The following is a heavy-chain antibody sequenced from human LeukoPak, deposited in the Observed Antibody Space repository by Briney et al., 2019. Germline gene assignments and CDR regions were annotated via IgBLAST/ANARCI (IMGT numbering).Heavy chain of an antibody. Sequence: GGSLRLSCAASGFTFSSYSMNWVRQAPGKGLEWVSSISSSSSYIYYADSVKGRFTISRDNAKNSLYLQMNSLRAEDTAVYYCASGVVLAATVDYWGQGTLVTVPS. CDR3: ASGVVLAATVDY. J-gene: IGHJ4*02. D-gene: IGHD2-2*01. CDR1: GFTFSSYS. CDR2: ISSSSSYI. V-gene: IGHV3-21*01.